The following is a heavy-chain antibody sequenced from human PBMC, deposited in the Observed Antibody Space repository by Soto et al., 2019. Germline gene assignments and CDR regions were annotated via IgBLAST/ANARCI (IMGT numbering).Heavy chain of an antibody. V-gene: IGHV3-53*04. CDR3: ARENVDLGFTFDY. Sequence: GGSLRLSCAASGFTVSSNYVSWVRQAPGKGLEWVSVIYSGGSTYYADSVKGRFTISRHNSKNTLYLQMNSLRAEDTAVYYCARENVDLGFTFDYWGQGTLVTVSS. CDR2: IYSGGST. J-gene: IGHJ4*02. CDR1: GFTVSSNY. D-gene: IGHD3-16*01.